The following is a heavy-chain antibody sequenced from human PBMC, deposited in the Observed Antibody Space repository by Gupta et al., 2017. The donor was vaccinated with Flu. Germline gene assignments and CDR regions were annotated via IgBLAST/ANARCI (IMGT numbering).Heavy chain of an antibody. Sequence: QLQLQESGPGLVKPSETLSLTCTVSGRSISSSSYYWGWIRQPPGKGLEWIGSIYYSGSTYYNPSLKSRVTISVDTSKNQFSLKLSSVTAADTAVYYCARQLPPRGMFSNPTDYWGQGTLVTVSS. CDR2: IYYSGST. CDR3: ARQLPPRGMFSNPTDY. V-gene: IGHV4-39*01. D-gene: IGHD3-10*02. J-gene: IGHJ4*02. CDR1: GRSISSSSYY.